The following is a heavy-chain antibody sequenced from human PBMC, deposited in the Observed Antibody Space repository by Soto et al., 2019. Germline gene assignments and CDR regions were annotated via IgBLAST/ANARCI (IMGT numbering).Heavy chain of an antibody. CDR3: TQAETGRYSCCGNSYGRDY. D-gene: IGHD3-9*01. CDR1: GFTFSHCW. J-gene: IGHJ4*02. CDR2: INQDGSEQ. Sequence: EEHLGESGGGLVQPGGSLRLSCATSGFTFSHCWMSWVRQAPGKGLEWVANINQDGSEQYYVDSVKGRFTVSRDNAKNSLYLEMNNLRADDTAMYFCTQAETGRYSCCGNSYGRDYWGQGTLVTVSS. V-gene: IGHV3-7*01.